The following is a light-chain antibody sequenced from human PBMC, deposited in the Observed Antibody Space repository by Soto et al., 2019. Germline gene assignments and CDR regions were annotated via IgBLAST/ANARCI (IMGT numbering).Light chain of an antibody. Sequence: EMVLTQSPGTLSLSPGERATLSCRASQSVNGNYLTWYQQKPGQAPRLLIYGASSRATAIPDRFSGSGSGTDFTLTLSRLEPEDFAVYYCQQYGSSFRYTFGQGNKLEIK. CDR1: QSVNGNY. J-gene: IGKJ2*01. V-gene: IGKV3-20*01. CDR2: GAS. CDR3: QQYGSSFRYT.